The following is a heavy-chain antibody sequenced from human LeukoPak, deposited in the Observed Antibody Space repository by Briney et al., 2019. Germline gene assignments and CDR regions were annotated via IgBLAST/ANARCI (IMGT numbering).Heavy chain of an antibody. V-gene: IGHV3-48*01. CDR2: ISSSSSTI. J-gene: IGHJ3*02. CDR3: TRDHHRRHYDSQARNTFDI. Sequence: GGSLRLSCAASGFTFSSYSMNWVRQAPGKGLEWVSYISSSSSTIYYADSVRGRFTISRGNAKNSLYLQMNSLGAEDTAVYYCTRDHHRRHYDSQARNTFDIWGQGTMVTVSS. CDR1: GFTFSSYS. D-gene: IGHD3-22*01.